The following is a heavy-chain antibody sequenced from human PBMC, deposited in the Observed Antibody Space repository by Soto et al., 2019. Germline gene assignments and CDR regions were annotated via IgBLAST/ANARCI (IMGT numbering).Heavy chain of an antibody. Sequence: SETLSLTCTVSGASITSGCYYWNWIRQHTEKGLEWIGYIYYSGSTYYNPSLKSRVTLSVDSSKNQFSLMLSSVTAADTAVYYCARAHTIFGVVSLYGMDVWGQGTTVS. CDR1: GASITSGCYY. CDR3: ARAHTIFGVVSLYGMDV. J-gene: IGHJ6*02. CDR2: IYYSGST. D-gene: IGHD3-3*01. V-gene: IGHV4-31*03.